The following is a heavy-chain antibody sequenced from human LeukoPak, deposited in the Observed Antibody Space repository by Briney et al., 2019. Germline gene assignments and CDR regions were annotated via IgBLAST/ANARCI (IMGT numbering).Heavy chain of an antibody. CDR1: GGSISSYY. Sequence: KPSETLSLTCTVSGGSISSYYWSWIRQPAGKGLEWIGRIYTSGSTNYNPSLKSRVTISVDTSKNQFSLKLSSVTAADTAVYYCAREIGPNWGDAFDIWGQGTMVTVSS. J-gene: IGHJ3*02. D-gene: IGHD7-27*01. CDR2: IYTSGST. CDR3: AREIGPNWGDAFDI. V-gene: IGHV4-4*07.